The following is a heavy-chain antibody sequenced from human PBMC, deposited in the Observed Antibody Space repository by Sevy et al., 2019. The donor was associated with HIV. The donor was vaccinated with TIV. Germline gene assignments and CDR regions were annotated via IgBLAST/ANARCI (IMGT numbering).Heavy chain of an antibody. D-gene: IGHD3-16*01. CDR2: IRYDGNNK. V-gene: IGHV3-30*02. Sequence: GGSLRLSCAASGFTFSSYGMHWVRQAPGKGLEWVAFIRYDGNNKYYIGSVKGRFTISIENSKNTLYLQMNSLRAEDTAVYSCAKGRGEGYYYGMDVWGQGTTVTVSS. J-gene: IGHJ6*02. CDR1: GFTFSSYG. CDR3: AKGRGEGYYYGMDV.